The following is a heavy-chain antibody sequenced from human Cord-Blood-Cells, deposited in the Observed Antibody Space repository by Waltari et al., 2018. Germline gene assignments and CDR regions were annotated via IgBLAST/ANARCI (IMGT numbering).Heavy chain of an antibody. CDR1: GYTCPGHD. V-gene: IGHV1-2*02. Sequence: QVQLVQSGAELKKPGASVKVSCKASGYTCPGHDMPRVRQAPGQGLEWMGWINPNSGGTNYAQKFQGRVTMTRDTSISSAYMELSRLRSDDTAVYYCATRNSSSWYYWGQGTLVTVSS. D-gene: IGHD6-13*01. CDR2: INPNSGGT. J-gene: IGHJ4*02. CDR3: ATRNSSSWYY.